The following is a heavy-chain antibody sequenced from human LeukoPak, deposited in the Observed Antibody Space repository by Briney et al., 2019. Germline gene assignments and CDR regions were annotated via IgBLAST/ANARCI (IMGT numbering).Heavy chain of an antibody. J-gene: IGHJ4*02. V-gene: IGHV4-59*01. CDR1: GGSISSYY. D-gene: IGHD3-22*01. CDR2: IYDSGST. Sequence: SETLSLTCTVSGGSISSYYWSWIRQPPGKGPEWIGNIYDSGSTNYNPSLKSRVTISVDTSKNQCSLKLSSVTAADTAVYYCARQSISGSSLSYFDYWGQGTLVNVSS. CDR3: ARQSISGSSLSYFDY.